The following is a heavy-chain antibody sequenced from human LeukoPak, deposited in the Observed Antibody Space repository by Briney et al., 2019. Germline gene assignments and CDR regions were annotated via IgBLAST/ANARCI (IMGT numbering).Heavy chain of an antibody. V-gene: IGHV3-23*01. J-gene: IGHJ4*02. CDR2: ISGSGGST. CDR1: GLTFSSYA. Sequence: GGSLRLSCAASGLTFSSYAMSWVRQAPGKGLEWVSVISGSGGSTYYADSVKGRFTISRDNSKNTLYLQMNSLRAEDTAVYYCAKDHGASLSMIVVVIPGLFDYWGQGTLVTVSS. D-gene: IGHD3-22*01. CDR3: AKDHGASLSMIVVVIPGLFDY.